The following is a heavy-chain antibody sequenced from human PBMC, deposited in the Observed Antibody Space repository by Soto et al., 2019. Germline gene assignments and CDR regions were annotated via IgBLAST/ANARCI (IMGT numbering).Heavy chain of an antibody. CDR3: AGIPYYDILTGYYKGGFDY. V-gene: IGHV3-21*01. D-gene: IGHD3-9*01. Sequence: PGGSLRLSCAASGFTFSSYSMNWVRQAPGKELEWVSSISSSSSYIYYADSVKGRFTISRDNAKNSLYLQMNSLRAEDTAVYYCAGIPYYDILTGYYKGGFDYWGQGTLVTVSS. CDR2: ISSSSSYI. J-gene: IGHJ4*02. CDR1: GFTFSSYS.